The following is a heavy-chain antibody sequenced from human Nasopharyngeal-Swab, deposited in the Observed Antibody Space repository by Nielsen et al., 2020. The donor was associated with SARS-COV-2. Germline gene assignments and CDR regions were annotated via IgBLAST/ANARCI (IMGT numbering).Heavy chain of an antibody. Sequence: LKISCAASGFTFSSYAMSWVRQAPGKGLEWVSIISGSGDTTYYADSVKDRFTISRDNSKNTLYLQTNSLRAEDTAVYYCAKDQESRLRWEPAGMDVWGQGTTVTVSS. CDR1: GFTFSSYA. CDR3: AKDQESRLRWEPAGMDV. V-gene: IGHV3-23*01. J-gene: IGHJ6*02. D-gene: IGHD1-26*01. CDR2: ISGSGDTT.